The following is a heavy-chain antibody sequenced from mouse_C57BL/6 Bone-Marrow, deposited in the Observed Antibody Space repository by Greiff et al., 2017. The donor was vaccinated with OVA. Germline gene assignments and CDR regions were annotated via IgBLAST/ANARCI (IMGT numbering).Heavy chain of an antibody. J-gene: IGHJ3*01. Sequence: QVQLKQPGTELVKPGASVKLSCKASGYTFTSYWMHWVKQRPGQGLEWIGNINPSNGGTNYNEKFKSKATLTADKSSSTAYMELRSLTSEDSAVYFCARDYSNYVAWFAYWGQGTLVTVSA. CDR1: GYTFTSYW. D-gene: IGHD2-5*01. CDR3: ARDYSNYVAWFAY. CDR2: INPSNGGT. V-gene: IGHV1-53*01.